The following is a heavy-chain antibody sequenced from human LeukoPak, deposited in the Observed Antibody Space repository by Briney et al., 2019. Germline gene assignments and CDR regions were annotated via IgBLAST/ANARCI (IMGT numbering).Heavy chain of an antibody. Sequence: GRSLRLSCAASGFTFSSYGMHWVRQAPGKGLEWVAVISYDGSNKYYADSVKGRFTISRDSSKNTLYLQMNSLRAEDTAVYYCARKGYDFWSGYSHRPFDYWGQGTLVTVSS. D-gene: IGHD3-3*01. V-gene: IGHV3-30*03. J-gene: IGHJ4*02. CDR2: ISYDGSNK. CDR3: ARKGYDFWSGYSHRPFDY. CDR1: GFTFSSYG.